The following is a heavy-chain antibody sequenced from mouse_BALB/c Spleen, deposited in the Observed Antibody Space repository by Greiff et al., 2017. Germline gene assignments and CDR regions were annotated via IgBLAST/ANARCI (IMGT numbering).Heavy chain of an antibody. CDR1: GYTFTEYI. CDR3: ARHEVVYGKRGFDY. J-gene: IGHJ2*01. D-gene: IGHD2-1*01. Sequence: QVHVKQSGAELVKPGASVKLSCKASGYTFTEYIIHWVKQRPGQGLEWIGWFYPGSGSIKYNEKFKDKATLTADKSSSTVYMELSRLTSEDSAVYFCARHEVVYGKRGFDYWGQGTTLTVSS. CDR2: FYPGSGSI. V-gene: IGHV1-62-2*01.